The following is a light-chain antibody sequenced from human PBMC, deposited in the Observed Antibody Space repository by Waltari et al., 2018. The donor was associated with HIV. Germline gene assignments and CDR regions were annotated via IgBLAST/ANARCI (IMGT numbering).Light chain of an antibody. J-gene: IGLJ3*02. Sequence: QSVLTQPPSASGTPGQRVPISCSGRSSNIEINTLNWYQPFPGTAPQLLIYSNNQRPSGVPDRFSVSKSGTSAALAISGLQSEDEADYYCATWDDSLNGPVFGGGTKLTVL. CDR3: ATWDDSLNGPV. CDR1: SSNIEINT. CDR2: SNN. V-gene: IGLV1-44*01.